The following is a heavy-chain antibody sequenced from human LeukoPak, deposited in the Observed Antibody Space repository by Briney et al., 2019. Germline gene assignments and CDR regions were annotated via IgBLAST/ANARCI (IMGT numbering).Heavy chain of an antibody. CDR1: GGSFSGYY. CDR2: INHSGST. Sequence: SETLSLTCAVYGGSFSGYYWSWIRQPPGKGLEWIWEINHSGSTNYNPSLKSRVTISVDTSKNQFSLKLSSVTAADAAVYYCARTDYYDSSGYYYMPSDAFDIWGQGTMVTVSS. D-gene: IGHD3-22*01. J-gene: IGHJ3*02. CDR3: ARTDYYDSSGYYYMPSDAFDI. V-gene: IGHV4-34*01.